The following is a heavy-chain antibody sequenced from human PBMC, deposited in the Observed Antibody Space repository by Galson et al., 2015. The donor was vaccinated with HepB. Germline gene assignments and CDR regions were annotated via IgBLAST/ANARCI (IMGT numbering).Heavy chain of an antibody. CDR1: GYTFNAYY. CDR2: VNPKSGGT. J-gene: IGHJ3*02. CDR3: ARDSGSYYWDAFDI. Sequence: SVKVSCKASGYTFNAYYIHWVRQAPGQGLQWMGWVNPKSGGTNSAQNFQGRVTMTSDTSISTVYMELNSLTSDDTATYYCARDSGSYYWDAFDIWGLGAVVTVSS. V-gene: IGHV1-2*02. D-gene: IGHD1-26*01.